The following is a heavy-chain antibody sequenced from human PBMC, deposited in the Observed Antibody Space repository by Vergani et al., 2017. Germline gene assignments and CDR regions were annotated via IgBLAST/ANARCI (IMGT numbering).Heavy chain of an antibody. CDR1: GGSISSYY. J-gene: IGHJ6*03. CDR2: IYYSGST. V-gene: IGHV4-59*01. CDR3: ARGRHITIFGVVITSDYYYYMDV. D-gene: IGHD3-3*01. Sequence: QVQLQESGPGLVKPSETLSLTCTVSGGSISSYYWSWIRQPPGKGLEWIGYIYYSGSTNYNPSLKSRVTISVDTSKNQFSLKLSSVTAADTAVYYCARGRHITIFGVVITSDYYYYMDVWGKGTTVTVSS.